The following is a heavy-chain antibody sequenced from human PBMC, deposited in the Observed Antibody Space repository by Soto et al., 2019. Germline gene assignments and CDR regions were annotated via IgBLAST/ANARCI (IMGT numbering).Heavy chain of an antibody. CDR2: ISYDGSNK. CDR3: ARDRARAAASALMGASDY. V-gene: IGHV3-30*03. Sequence: QVQLVXSGGGVXXPGRXXXXXXXXXXXXXXXXXXHWVRQAPGKGLEWVAVISYDGSNKYYVDSVKGRFTISRDNSKNTLYLQIDSLRVEDTAVYYCARDRARAAASALMGASDYWGQGTLVTVSS. D-gene: IGHD6-13*01. J-gene: IGHJ4*02. CDR1: XXXXXXXX.